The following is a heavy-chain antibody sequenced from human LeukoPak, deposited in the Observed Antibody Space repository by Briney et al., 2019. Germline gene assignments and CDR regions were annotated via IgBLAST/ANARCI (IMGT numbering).Heavy chain of an antibody. J-gene: IGHJ5*02. CDR3: AKGIFGNWFDP. V-gene: IGHV3-9*02. Sequence: PGRSLRLSCAASGFTSDDYAMHWVRQAPGKGLEWVSGISWNSGSIGYADSVKGRFTISRDNAKNSLYLQMNSLRAEDTALYYCAKGIFGNWFDPWGQGTLVTVSS. CDR1: GFTSDDYA. D-gene: IGHD3-3*01. CDR2: ISWNSGSI.